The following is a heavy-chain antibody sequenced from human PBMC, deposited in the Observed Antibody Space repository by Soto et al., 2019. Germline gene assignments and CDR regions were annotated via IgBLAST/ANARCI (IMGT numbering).Heavy chain of an antibody. CDR2: IYYSGST. D-gene: IGHD6-19*01. V-gene: IGHV4-59*01. J-gene: IGHJ4*02. CDR3: AREAVAGPTYYFDY. CDR1: GGSISSYY. Sequence: KTSETLSLTCTVSGGSISSYYWSWIRQPPGKGLEWIGYIYYSGSTNYNPSLKSRVTISVDTSKNQFSLKLSSVTAADTAVYYCAREAVAGPTYYFDYWGQGTLVTVSS.